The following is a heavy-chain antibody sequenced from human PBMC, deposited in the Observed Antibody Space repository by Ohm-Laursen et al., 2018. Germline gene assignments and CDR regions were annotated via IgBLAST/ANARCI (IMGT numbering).Heavy chain of an antibody. J-gene: IGHJ4*02. CDR2: IYPGDSDT. D-gene: IGHD6-13*01. CDR1: GYSFTSYW. Sequence: GESLKISCKGSGYSFTSYWIGWVRQMPGKGLEWMGIIYPGDSDTRYSPSFQGQVTISADKSISTAYLQWSSLKASDTAMYYCARVTGIAAAGRDEFDYWGQGTLVTVSS. V-gene: IGHV5-51*01. CDR3: ARVTGIAAAGRDEFDY.